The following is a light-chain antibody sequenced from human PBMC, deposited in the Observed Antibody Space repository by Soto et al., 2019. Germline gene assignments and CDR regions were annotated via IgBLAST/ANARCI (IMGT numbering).Light chain of an antibody. Sequence: EIVLTQSPATLSLSPGERATLSCRASQSVSTYLAWFQQQPGQAPRLLIYDASNRATGIPARFSGSGSGTDFTLTISSLEPEDFAVYYCQQRYNWVTFGGGTKVEIK. CDR1: QSVSTY. CDR3: QQRYNWVT. J-gene: IGKJ4*01. CDR2: DAS. V-gene: IGKV3-11*01.